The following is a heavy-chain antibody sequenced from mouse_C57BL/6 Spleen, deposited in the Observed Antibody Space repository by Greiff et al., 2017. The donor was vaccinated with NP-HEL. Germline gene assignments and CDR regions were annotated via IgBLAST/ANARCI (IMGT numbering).Heavy chain of an antibody. V-gene: IGHV1-18*01. CDR3: ARGDDGYSSLDY. Sequence: VQLKESGPELVKPGASVKIPCKASGYTFTDYNMDWVKQSHGKSLEWIGDINPNNGGTIYNQKFKGKATLTVDKSSSTAYMELRSLTSEDTAVYYCARGDDGYSSLDYWGQGTSVTVSS. J-gene: IGHJ4*01. D-gene: IGHD2-3*01. CDR1: GYTFTDYN. CDR2: INPNNGGT.